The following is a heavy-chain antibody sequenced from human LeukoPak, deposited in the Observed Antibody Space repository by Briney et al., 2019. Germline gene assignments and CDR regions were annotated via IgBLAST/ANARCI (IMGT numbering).Heavy chain of an antibody. CDR3: ARDWLGYCSSTSCYHYGMDV. D-gene: IGHD2-2*01. CDR2: IYYSGST. V-gene: IGHV4-61*08. J-gene: IGHJ6*02. CDR1: GGSISSGGYY. Sequence: PSQTLSLTCTVSGGSISSGGYYWSWIRQPPGKGLEWIGYIYYSGSTNYNPSLKSRVTISVDTSKNQFSLKLSSVTAADTAVYYCARDWLGYCSSTSCYHYGMDVWGQGTTVTVSS.